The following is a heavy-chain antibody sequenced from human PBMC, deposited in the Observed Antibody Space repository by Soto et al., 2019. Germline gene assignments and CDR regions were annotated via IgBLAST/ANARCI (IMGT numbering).Heavy chain of an antibody. CDR3: ARDRSYYDSSGSYSPPY. Sequence: EVQLLESGGGLVQPGGSLRLSCAASGFTFSSYAMNWVRQAPGKGLEWVSAISGSAATTHFADSVKGRFTISRDNSKNTLYLQMNSVRAEDTAVYYCARDRSYYDSSGSYSPPYWGQGTLFSVAS. D-gene: IGHD3-22*01. CDR2: ISGSAATT. V-gene: IGHV3-23*01. CDR1: GFTFSSYA. J-gene: IGHJ4*02.